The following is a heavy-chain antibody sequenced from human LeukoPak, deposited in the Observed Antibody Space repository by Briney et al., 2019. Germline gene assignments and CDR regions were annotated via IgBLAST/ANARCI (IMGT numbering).Heavy chain of an antibody. CDR1: GGSISSSSYY. CDR3: ARGCPGY. Sequence: SETLSLTCTVSGGSISSSSYYWGWIRQPPGKGLEWIGSIYYSGSTYYNPSLKSRVTMSIDTSKRQFSLELTSVTAADTAVYYCARGCPGYWGQGTLVTLSS. J-gene: IGHJ4*02. CDR2: IYYSGST. D-gene: IGHD2-15*01. V-gene: IGHV4-39*07.